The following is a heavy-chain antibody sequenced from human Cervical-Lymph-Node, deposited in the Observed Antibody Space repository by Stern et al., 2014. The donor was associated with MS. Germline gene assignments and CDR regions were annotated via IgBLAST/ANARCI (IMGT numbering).Heavy chain of an antibody. V-gene: IGHV1-18*01. J-gene: IGHJ5*02. CDR1: GYTFTSLG. Sequence: QVQLVESGAEVKKPGASVKVSCKASGYTFTSLGFSWVRQAPGQGLEWMGWTIGCKGNKGYSQKVQGRIPMDTDKSTIKAYMELRSLASDDTAVYYCASGSLEGFDPWGQGTLVTVSS. CDR2: TIGCKGNK. CDR3: ASGSLEGFDP. D-gene: IGHD5-24*01.